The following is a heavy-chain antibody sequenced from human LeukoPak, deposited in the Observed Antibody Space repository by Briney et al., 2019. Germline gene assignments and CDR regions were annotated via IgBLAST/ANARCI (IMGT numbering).Heavy chain of an antibody. Sequence: PSETLSLTCTVSGGSISSYYWSWIRQPPGKGLEWIGYIYYSGSTNYNPSLKSRVTISVDTSKNQFSLKLSSVTAADTAVYYCAGEYYDSSGYLWAWGQGTLVTVSS. CDR3: AGEYYDSSGYLWA. J-gene: IGHJ4*02. CDR2: IYYSGST. CDR1: GGSISSYY. V-gene: IGHV4-59*12. D-gene: IGHD3-22*01.